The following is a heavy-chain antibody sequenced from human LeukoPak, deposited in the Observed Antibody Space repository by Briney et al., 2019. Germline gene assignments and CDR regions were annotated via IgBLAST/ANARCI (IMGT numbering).Heavy chain of an antibody. CDR1: GGSISSGGYS. V-gene: IGHV4-30-2*01. J-gene: IGHJ5*02. CDR2: IYHSGST. CDR3: ARGYCSSTSRYLGSWFDP. D-gene: IGHD2-2*01. Sequence: SETLSLTCAVSGGSISSGGYSWSWIRQPPGKGLEWIGYIYHSGSTYYNPSLKSRVTISVDRSKNQFSLKLSSVTAADTAVYYCARGYCSSTSRYLGSWFDPWGQGTLVTVSS.